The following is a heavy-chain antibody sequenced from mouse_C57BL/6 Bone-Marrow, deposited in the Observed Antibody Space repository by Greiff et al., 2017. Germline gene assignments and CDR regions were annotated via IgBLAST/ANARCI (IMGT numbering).Heavy chain of an antibody. Sequence: VKLQQSGPGLVQPSQSLSITCTVSGFSLTSYGVHWVRQSPGKGLEWLGVIWSGGSTDYNAAFISRLSISKDNAKSHVFFKMNSLQADYTAIYYCATGPTVVEENWGQGTSVTVSS. D-gene: IGHD1-1*01. V-gene: IGHV2-2*01. CDR1: GFSLTSYG. CDR2: IWSGGST. CDR3: ATGPTVVEEN. J-gene: IGHJ4*01.